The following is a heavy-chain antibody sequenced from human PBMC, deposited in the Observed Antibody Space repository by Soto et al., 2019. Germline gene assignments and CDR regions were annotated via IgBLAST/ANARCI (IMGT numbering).Heavy chain of an antibody. J-gene: IGHJ5*02. D-gene: IGHD1-7*01. CDR3: ARDWSITGTTSWFDP. CDR2: ISAYNGNT. CDR1: GYTFTSYG. V-gene: IGHV1-18*04. Sequence: ASVKVSCKASGYTFTSYGISWVRQAPGQGLEWMGWISAYNGNTNYAQKLQGRVTMTTDTSTSTAYMELRSLRSDDTAVYYCARDWSITGTTSWFDPWGQGTLVTVSS.